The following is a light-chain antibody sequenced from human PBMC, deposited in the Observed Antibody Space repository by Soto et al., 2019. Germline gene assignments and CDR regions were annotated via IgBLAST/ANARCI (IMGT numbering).Light chain of an antibody. Sequence: EIVLTQSPATLSVSPGERVTLSCRASQSVDINLAWYQQKPGQAPRLVIYGASTRATGIPDRFSGSGSGTDFTLTISRLEPEDSAVYYCQQYGSSPTWTFGQGTKVDIK. V-gene: IGKV3-20*01. CDR2: GAS. J-gene: IGKJ1*01. CDR1: QSVDIN. CDR3: QQYGSSPTWT.